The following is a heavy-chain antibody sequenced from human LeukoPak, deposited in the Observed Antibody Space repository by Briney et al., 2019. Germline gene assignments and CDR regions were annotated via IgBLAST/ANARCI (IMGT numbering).Heavy chain of an antibody. CDR1: GFTFSSYD. V-gene: IGHV3-13*01. Sequence: GGSLRLSCAASGFTFSSYDMHWVRQATGKGLEWVSAIGTAGDTYYPGSVKGRFTISRENAKNSLYLQMNSLRAGDTAVYYCAREVRAMVRGDMENWFDPWGQGTLVTVSS. CDR2: IGTAGDT. CDR3: AREVRAMVRGDMENWFDP. D-gene: IGHD3-10*01. J-gene: IGHJ5*02.